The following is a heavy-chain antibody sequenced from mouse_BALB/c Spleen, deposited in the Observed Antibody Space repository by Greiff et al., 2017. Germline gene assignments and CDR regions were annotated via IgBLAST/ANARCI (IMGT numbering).Heavy chain of an antibody. Sequence: EVQLVESGGGLVQPGGSRKLSCAASGFTFSSFGMHWVRQAPEKGLEWVAYISSGSSTIYYADTVKGRFTISRDNPKNTLFLQMTSLRSEDTAMYYCARGIRGYYYAMDYWGQGTSVTVSS. CDR3: ARGIRGYYYAMDY. CDR2: ISSGSSTI. CDR1: GFTFSSFG. J-gene: IGHJ4*01. D-gene: IGHD1-1*01. V-gene: IGHV5-17*02.